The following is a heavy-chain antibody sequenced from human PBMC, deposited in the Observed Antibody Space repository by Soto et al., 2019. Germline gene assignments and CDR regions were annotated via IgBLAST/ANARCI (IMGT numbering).Heavy chain of an antibody. Sequence: PGWSLRLSCAASGFSLRSRSMNWVRQTPGKGLEWVSYISGSSTTIYYTDSVKGRFTISRDNANNSVYLQMDSLRAEDTAVYYLTRAAWFPYWSFYWGQGALVTVAA. V-gene: IGHV3-48*01. CDR3: TRAAWFPYWSFY. CDR2: ISGSSTTI. J-gene: IGHJ4*02. D-gene: IGHD3-9*01. CDR1: GFSLRSRS.